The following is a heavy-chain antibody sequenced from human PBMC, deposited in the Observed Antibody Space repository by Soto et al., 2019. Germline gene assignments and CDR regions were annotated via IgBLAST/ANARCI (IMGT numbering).Heavy chain of an antibody. CDR2: IDWADDT. CDR1: GFSLTSSGVA. CDR3: ARIVWLRFGF. J-gene: IGHJ4*02. D-gene: IGHD3-16*01. V-gene: IGHV2-5*02. Sequence: QVTLRESGPTLVKPTQTLTLTCTFSGFSLTSSGVAVGWIRQPPGKALEWLASIDWADDTHYNPSLKNRSIITGDTPKNQVVLTMANMDPTDTATYCGARIVWLRFGFCGEGTPVTVSS.